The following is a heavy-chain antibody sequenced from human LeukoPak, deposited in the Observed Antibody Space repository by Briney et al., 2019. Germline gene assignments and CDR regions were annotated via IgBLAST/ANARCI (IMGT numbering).Heavy chain of an antibody. J-gene: IGHJ5*02. V-gene: IGHV4-34*01. CDR2: INHNGST. CDR1: GGTFSGYY. Sequence: PSETLSLTCAVSGGTFSGYYWSWIRQPPGKGLEWIGEINHNGSTNYNPSLKSRVTISVDTSKNQFSLKLSSVTAADTAVYYCARGWSGWFDPWGQGTLVTVSS. CDR3: ARGWSGWFDP. D-gene: IGHD2-15*01.